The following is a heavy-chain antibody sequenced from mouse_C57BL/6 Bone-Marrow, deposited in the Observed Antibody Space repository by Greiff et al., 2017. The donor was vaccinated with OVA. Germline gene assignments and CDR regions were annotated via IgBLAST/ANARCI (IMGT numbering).Heavy chain of an antibody. V-gene: IGHV5-17*01. CDR3: ARIYYSNYLYAMDY. D-gene: IGHD2-5*01. J-gene: IGHJ4*01. Sequence: EVKLVESGGGLVKPGGSLKLSCAASGFTISDYGMHWVRQAPEKGLEWVAYISSGSSTIYYADTVKGRFTISRDNAKNTLFLQMTSLRSDDTAMYYCARIYYSNYLYAMDYWGQGTSVTVSS. CDR1: GFTISDYG. CDR2: ISSGSSTI.